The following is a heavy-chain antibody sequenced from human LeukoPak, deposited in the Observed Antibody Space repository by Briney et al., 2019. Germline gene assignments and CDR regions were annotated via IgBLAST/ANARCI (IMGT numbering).Heavy chain of an antibody. Sequence: ASVKVSCKASGYTFTSYYMHWVRQAPGQGLEWMGIINPSGGSTSYAQKFQGRVTMTRDTSTSTVYMELSSLRSEDTAVYYCARDRTIFGEVAYYFDYWGQGTLVTVSS. CDR3: ARDRTIFGEVAYYFDY. J-gene: IGHJ4*02. CDR1: GYTFTSYY. V-gene: IGHV1-46*01. D-gene: IGHD3-3*01. CDR2: INPSGGST.